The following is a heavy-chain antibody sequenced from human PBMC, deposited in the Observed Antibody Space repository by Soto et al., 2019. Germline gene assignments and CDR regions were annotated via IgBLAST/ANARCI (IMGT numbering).Heavy chain of an antibody. D-gene: IGHD3-10*01. CDR2: IIPRSATS. CDR1: GDTFSTYT. Sequence: GASVKVSCKASGDTFSTYTITWMRQAPGQGLEWMGGIIPRSATSNYAQKFQGRVTITADESTNTAYMELSSLRSEDTAVYYCAGSLTMGDYYGMDVWGQGTTVTVSS. V-gene: IGHV1-69*13. CDR3: AGSLTMGDYYGMDV. J-gene: IGHJ6*02.